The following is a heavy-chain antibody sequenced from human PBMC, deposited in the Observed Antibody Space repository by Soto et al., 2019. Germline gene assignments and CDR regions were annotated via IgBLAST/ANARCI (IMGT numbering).Heavy chain of an antibody. CDR1: GGTFSSYT. V-gene: IGHV1-69*02. Sequence: SVKVSCKASGGTFSSYTISWVRQAPGQGLEWMGRIIPILGIANYAQKYQGRVTITADKSTSTAYMELSSLRSEDSALYYCARVYCSSTSCYLPIDYWGQGTLVTVSS. CDR3: ARVYCSSTSCYLPIDY. CDR2: IIPILGIA. J-gene: IGHJ4*02. D-gene: IGHD2-2*01.